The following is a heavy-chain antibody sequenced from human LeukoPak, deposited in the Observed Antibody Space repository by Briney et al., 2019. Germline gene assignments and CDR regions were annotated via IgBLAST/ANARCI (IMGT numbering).Heavy chain of an antibody. V-gene: IGHV3-48*03. CDR2: ISSSGSTI. CDR1: GFTFSSYE. CDR3: ARDEVGGSYAY. Sequence: SGGPLRLSCAASGFTFSSYEMNWVRQAPGKGLEWVSYISSSGSTIYYADSVKGRFTISRNNAKNSLYLEMNSLRAEDTAVYYCARDEVGGSYAYWGQGTLVTVSS. D-gene: IGHD1-26*01. J-gene: IGHJ4*02.